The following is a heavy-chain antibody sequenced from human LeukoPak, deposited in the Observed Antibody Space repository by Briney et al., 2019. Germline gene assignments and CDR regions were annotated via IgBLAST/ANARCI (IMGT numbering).Heavy chain of an antibody. CDR2: INPNSGGT. D-gene: IGHD6-13*01. V-gene: IGHV1-2*02. Sequence: ASVKSSCKAPGYTFTDYYMHWVRQAPGQGLEWMGWINPNSGGTNYAQKFQGRVTMTRDTSISTAYMELSRLRSDDTAVYYCAREGYLGIAAALYGSDYWGQRPLVTVSS. CDR3: AREGYLGIAAALYGSDY. CDR1: GYTFTDYY. J-gene: IGHJ4*02.